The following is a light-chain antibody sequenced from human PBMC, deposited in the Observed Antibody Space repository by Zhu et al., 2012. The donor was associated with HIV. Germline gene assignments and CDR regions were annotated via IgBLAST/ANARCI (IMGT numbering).Light chain of an antibody. CDR2: GAS. CDR1: QNVNSGL. J-gene: IGKJ1*01. Sequence: EIVLTQSPGTLSLSPGERVTLSCRASQNVNSGLLAWYQQKPGQSPRLLIYGASNRAAGIPDRFSGSGSGTDFTLTISRLEPEDFAVYYCHQYDKSWTFGQGTRVEIK. V-gene: IGKV3-20*01. CDR3: HQYDKSWT.